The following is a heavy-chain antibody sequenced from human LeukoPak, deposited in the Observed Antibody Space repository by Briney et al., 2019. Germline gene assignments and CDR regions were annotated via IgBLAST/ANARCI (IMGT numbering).Heavy chain of an antibody. CDR1: GGSFSGYY. Sequence: SETLSLTCAVYGGSFSGYYWSWIRQPPGKGLEWIGEINHSGSTNHNPSLKSRVTISVDTSKNQFSLKLSSVTAADTAVYYCARMNFKRFLAAYYGMDVWGQGTTVTVSS. CDR2: INHSGST. CDR3: ARMNFKRFLAAYYGMDV. D-gene: IGHD3-3*01. V-gene: IGHV4-34*01. J-gene: IGHJ6*02.